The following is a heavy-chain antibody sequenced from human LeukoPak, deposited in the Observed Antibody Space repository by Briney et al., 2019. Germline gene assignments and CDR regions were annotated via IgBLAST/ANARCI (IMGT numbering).Heavy chain of an antibody. V-gene: IGHV3-30*04. CDR1: GFTFSSYA. Sequence: HPGGSLRLSCAASGFTFSSYAIHWVRQAPGKGLEWVAVISYDGSNKYYADSVKGRFTISRDNSKNTLYLQMNSLRAEDTAVYYCAKGPHMDVWGKGTTVTVSS. CDR2: ISYDGSNK. J-gene: IGHJ6*03. CDR3: AKGPHMDV.